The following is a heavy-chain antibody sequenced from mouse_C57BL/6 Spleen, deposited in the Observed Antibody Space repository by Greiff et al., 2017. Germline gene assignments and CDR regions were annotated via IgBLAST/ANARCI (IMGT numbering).Heavy chain of an antibody. D-gene: IGHD1-1*01. Sequence: EVQGVESGGGLVQPGGSLRLSCAASGFTFTDYYMSWVRQPPGTALEWLGFIRNKANGYTTEYSASVKGRFTISSDNSQCILYLQMNALRAEDSATYYCARNYYEKGYFDVWGTGTTVTVSS. V-gene: IGHV7-3*01. CDR3: ARNYYEKGYFDV. J-gene: IGHJ1*03. CDR1: GFTFTDYY. CDR2: IRNKANGYTT.